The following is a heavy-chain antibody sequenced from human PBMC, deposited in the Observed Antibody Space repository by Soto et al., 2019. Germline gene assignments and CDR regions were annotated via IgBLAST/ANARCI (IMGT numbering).Heavy chain of an antibody. J-gene: IGHJ4*02. D-gene: IGHD1-26*01. Sequence: GSLRLSFAAAGFSFSSYAMGWVRQAPGKGLDWVSSISAGGDGTYYADSVKGRFTIARDNSKNTVYLQMTSLRADDTAVYYCADGGRYPYYWGPGTLVTVSS. V-gene: IGHV3-23*01. CDR2: ISAGGDGT. CDR1: GFSFSSYA. CDR3: ADGGRYPYY.